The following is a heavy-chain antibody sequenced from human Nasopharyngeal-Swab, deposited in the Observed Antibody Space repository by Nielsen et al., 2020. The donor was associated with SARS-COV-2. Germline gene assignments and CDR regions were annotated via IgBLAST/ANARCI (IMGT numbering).Heavy chain of an antibody. CDR3: ARGRLRYFDWLPRGGYWFDP. CDR2: INHSGST. Sequence: SETLSLTCAAYGGSFSGYYWSWIRQPPGKGLEWIGEINHSGSTNYNPSLKSRVTISVDTSKNQFSLKLSSVTAADTAVYYCARGRLRYFDWLPRGGYWFDPWGQGTLVTVSS. V-gene: IGHV4-34*01. J-gene: IGHJ5*02. D-gene: IGHD3-9*01. CDR1: GGSFSGYY.